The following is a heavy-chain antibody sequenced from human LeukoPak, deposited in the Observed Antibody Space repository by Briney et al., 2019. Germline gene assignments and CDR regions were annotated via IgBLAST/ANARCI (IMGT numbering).Heavy chain of an antibody. V-gene: IGHV4-59*01. CDR2: IYYSGST. D-gene: IGHD6-19*01. CDR3: ARGHSSGWFPKYYYYGMDV. Sequence: SETLSLTCTASGGSISSYYWSWIRQPPGKGLEWIGYIYYSGSTNYNPSLKSRVTISVDTSKNQFSLKLSSVTAADTAVYYCARGHSSGWFPKYYYYGMDVWGQGTTVTVSS. J-gene: IGHJ6*02. CDR1: GGSISSYY.